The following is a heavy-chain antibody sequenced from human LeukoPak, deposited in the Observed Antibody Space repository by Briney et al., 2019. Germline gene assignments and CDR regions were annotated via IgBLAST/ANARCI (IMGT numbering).Heavy chain of an antibody. CDR1: GFTFSSYA. J-gene: IGHJ4*02. CDR3: ARDFAREFTIDY. V-gene: IGHV3-48*01. Sequence: GGSLRLSCAASGFTFSSYAMSWVRQPPGKGLQWVSYISSSSNIIYYADSVKGRFTISRDNAKNSLFLQMNSLRAEDTAVYYCARDFAREFTIDYWGQGTLVTVSS. D-gene: IGHD3-10*01. CDR2: ISSSSNII.